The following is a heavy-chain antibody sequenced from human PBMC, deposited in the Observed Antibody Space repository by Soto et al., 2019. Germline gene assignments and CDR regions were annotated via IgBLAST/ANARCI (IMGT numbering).Heavy chain of an antibody. CDR3: ANALVDIVATIPFDY. CDR2: ISGSDGST. V-gene: IGHV3-23*01. Sequence: GGSLRLSCAASGFTFSSYAMSWVRQAPGKGLEWVSAISGSDGSTYYADSVKGRFTISRDNSKNTLYLQMNSLRAEDTAVYYCANALVDIVATIPFDYWGQGTLVTVSS. CDR1: GFTFSSYA. J-gene: IGHJ4*02. D-gene: IGHD5-12*01.